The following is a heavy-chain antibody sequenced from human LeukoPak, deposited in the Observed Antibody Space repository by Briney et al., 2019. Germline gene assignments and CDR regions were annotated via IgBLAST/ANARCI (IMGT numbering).Heavy chain of an antibody. V-gene: IGHV3-23*01. Sequence: GRSLRLSCAASGFTFGTYAMSWVRQAPGKGLEWVSAISGSGGSTYQSDSVKGRITISRDNSKNTLYLQMNSLRVEDTAVYYCAKSQSSGWLYYFDYWGQGILVTVSS. J-gene: IGHJ4*02. CDR1: GFTFGTYA. CDR2: ISGSGGST. CDR3: AKSQSSGWLYYFDY. D-gene: IGHD6-19*01.